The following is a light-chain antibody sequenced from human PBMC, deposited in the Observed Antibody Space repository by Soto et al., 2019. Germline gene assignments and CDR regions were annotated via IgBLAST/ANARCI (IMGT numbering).Light chain of an antibody. J-gene: IGLJ2*01. CDR1: INDVGGYNY. Sequence: QSVLTQPPSASGSPGQSVTISCTGTINDVGGYNYVSWYQHYPGEAPKLMIYEVVKRPSGVPDRFSGSKSGNTASLTVSVLQAEDEADYYCCSYAGHTNVLFGGGTKLTVL. CDR2: EVV. CDR3: CSYAGHTNVL. V-gene: IGLV2-8*01.